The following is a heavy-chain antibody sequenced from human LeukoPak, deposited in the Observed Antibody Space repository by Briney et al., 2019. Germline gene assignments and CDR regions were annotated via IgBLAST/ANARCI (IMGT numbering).Heavy chain of an antibody. V-gene: IGHV3-23*01. CDR2: ISGSGGST. Sequence: AGGSLRLSCAASGFTFSSYAMSWVRQAPGKGLEWVSAISGSGGSTYYADSVKGRFTISRDNSKNTLYLQMNSLRAEDTAIYYCAKDLSQTYYDSSGPLDYWGQGTLVTVSS. CDR3: AKDLSQTYYDSSGPLDY. CDR1: GFTFSSYA. D-gene: IGHD3-22*01. J-gene: IGHJ4*02.